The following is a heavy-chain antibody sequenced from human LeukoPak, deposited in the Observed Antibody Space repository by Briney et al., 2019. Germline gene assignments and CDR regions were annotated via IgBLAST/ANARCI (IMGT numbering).Heavy chain of an antibody. Sequence: SETLSLTCTVSGASINSYYWSWIRQSPGKGLEWIGHIFYSGSTNYNPSLKSRVTISVDRPKRQFSLKVTSVTAADTAIYYCARAGPWQIDPGGQGILVTVSS. CDR2: IFYSGST. V-gene: IGHV4-59*01. D-gene: IGHD3-10*01. J-gene: IGHJ5*02. CDR1: GASINSYY. CDR3: ARAGPWQIDP.